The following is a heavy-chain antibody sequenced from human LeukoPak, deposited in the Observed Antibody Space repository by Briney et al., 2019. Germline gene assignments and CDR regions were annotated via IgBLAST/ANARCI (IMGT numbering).Heavy chain of an antibody. D-gene: IGHD6-13*01. CDR3: ARQTVGSSSNWFDP. Sequence: GASVKVSCKASGYTLTGYYMHWVRQAPGQGLEWMGWINPNSGGTNYAQKFQGRVTMTRDTSISTAYMELSRLRSDDTAVYYCARQTVGSSSNWFDPWGQGTLVTVSS. J-gene: IGHJ5*02. CDR1: GYTLTGYY. CDR2: INPNSGGT. V-gene: IGHV1-2*02.